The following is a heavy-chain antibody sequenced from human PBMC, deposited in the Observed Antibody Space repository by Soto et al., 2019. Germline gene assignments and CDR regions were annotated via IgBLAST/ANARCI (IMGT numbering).Heavy chain of an antibody. CDR1: GFTFTSSA. D-gene: IGHD5-12*01. Sequence: SVKVSCKASGFTFTSSAVQWVRQARGQRLEWIGWIVVGSGNTNYAQKFQERVTITRDMSTSTAYMELSSLRSEDTAVYYCAQIVDIVATIIYRGQGTLVTVSS. CDR3: AQIVDIVATIIY. V-gene: IGHV1-58*01. J-gene: IGHJ4*02. CDR2: IVVGSGNT.